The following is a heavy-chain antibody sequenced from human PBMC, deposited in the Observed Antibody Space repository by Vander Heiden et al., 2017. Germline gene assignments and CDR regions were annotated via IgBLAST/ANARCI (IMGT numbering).Heavy chain of an antibody. D-gene: IGHD3-10*01. CDR2: IRWNSGSI. Sequence: EVQLLESGGGLLQPDRSLSLSCAASGFTFDAYAMSWVRQAPGKGLEWVSGIRWNSGSIGYADSVKGRFTISRDNAKNSLYLQMNSLRAEDTALYYCAKDTETRVLLWFGGEGFDYWGQGTLVTVSS. CDR1: GFTFDAYA. J-gene: IGHJ4*02. V-gene: IGHV3-9*01. CDR3: AKDTETRVLLWFGGEGFDY.